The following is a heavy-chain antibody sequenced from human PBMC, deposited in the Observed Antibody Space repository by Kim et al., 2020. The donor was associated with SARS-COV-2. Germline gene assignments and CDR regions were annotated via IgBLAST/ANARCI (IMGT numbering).Heavy chain of an antibody. V-gene: IGHV4-39*01. CDR1: GGSISSSSYY. Sequence: SETLSLTCTVSGGSISSSSYYWGWIRQPPGKGLEWIGSIYYSGSTYYNPSLKSRVTISVDTSKNQFSLKLSSVTAAATAVYYCARLRVSSSWYYYYYGMDVWGQGTTVTVSS. CDR3: ARLRVSSSWYYYYYGMDV. D-gene: IGHD6-13*01. J-gene: IGHJ6*02. CDR2: IYYSGST.